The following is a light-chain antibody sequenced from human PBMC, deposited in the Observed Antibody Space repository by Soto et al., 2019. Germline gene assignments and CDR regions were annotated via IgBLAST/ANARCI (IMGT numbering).Light chain of an antibody. J-gene: IGLJ1*01. CDR1: SSNIGAGYD. Sequence: QSVLTQPPSVSGAPGQRVTISCTGSSSNIGAGYDVHWYQQLPGTAPKLLIYGNSNRPSGVPDRFSGSKSGTSASLAITGLQAEDEADYYCQSYDSSPSGSNYVFGTGTKVTVL. CDR3: QSYDSSPSGSNYV. V-gene: IGLV1-40*01. CDR2: GNS.